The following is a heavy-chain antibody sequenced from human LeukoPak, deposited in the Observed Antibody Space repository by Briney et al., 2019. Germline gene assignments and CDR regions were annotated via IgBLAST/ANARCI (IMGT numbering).Heavy chain of an antibody. Sequence: SETLSLSCTVSGGSISGYYWSWIRQPAGKGLEWIGRIYTSGSTNYNPSLKSRVTISVDKSKNQLSLKLSSVTAADSAVYYRAGRDYWGQGILVTVSS. CDR2: IYTSGST. J-gene: IGHJ4*02. V-gene: IGHV4-4*07. CDR1: GGSISGYY. CDR3: AGRDY.